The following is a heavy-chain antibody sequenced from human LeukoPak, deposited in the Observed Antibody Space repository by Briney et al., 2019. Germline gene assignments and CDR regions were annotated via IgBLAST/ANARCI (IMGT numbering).Heavy chain of an antibody. CDR2: ISSSSSYI. Sequence: GGSQRLSCAASGFTFSSYSMNWVRQAQGKGREWVSSISSSSSYIYYADSVKGRFTISRDTAKNSLYLQMNSLRAEDTAVYYCARVGFGPWGQGTLVTVSS. CDR1: GFTFSSYS. J-gene: IGHJ5*02. V-gene: IGHV3-21*01. CDR3: ARVGFGP.